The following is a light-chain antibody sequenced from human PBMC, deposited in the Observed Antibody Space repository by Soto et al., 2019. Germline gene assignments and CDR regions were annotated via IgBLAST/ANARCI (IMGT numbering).Light chain of an antibody. Sequence: DIQMTQSPSTLSASVGDKVTITCRASQSISSWLAWYQQKPGKAPKLLIYDASSLESGVPSRFSGSGSGTDFTLTISSLQPEDFATYYCQQSYSTRRTFGQGTKVDIK. CDR2: DAS. CDR3: QQSYSTRRT. CDR1: QSISSW. J-gene: IGKJ1*01. V-gene: IGKV1-5*01.